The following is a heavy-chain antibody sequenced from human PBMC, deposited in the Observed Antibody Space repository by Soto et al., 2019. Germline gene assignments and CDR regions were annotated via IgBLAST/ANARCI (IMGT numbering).Heavy chain of an antibody. J-gene: IGHJ4*02. CDR2: IRSKANSYAT. D-gene: IGHD2-2*01. CDR3: TRIGYCSSTSCLF. V-gene: IGHV3-73*01. CDR1: GFTFSGSA. Sequence: PGGSLRLSCAASGFTFSGSAMHWVRQASGKGLEWVGRIRSKANSYATAYAASVKGRFTISRDDSKNTAYLQMNSLKTEDTAVYYCTRIGYCSSTSCLFWGQGTQV.